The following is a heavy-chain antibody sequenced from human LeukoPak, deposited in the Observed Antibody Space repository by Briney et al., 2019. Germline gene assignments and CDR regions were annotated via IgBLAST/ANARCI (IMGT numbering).Heavy chain of an antibody. D-gene: IGHD2-15*01. CDR3: ARDDCSGGSCFLFDY. Sequence: PSETLSLTCTVSGGSISSYYWSWIRQPPGQGLVWIGYIYYSGSTNYNPSLKSRVTISVDTSKNQFSLKLSSVTAADTAVYHCARDDCSGGSCFLFDYWGQGTLVTVSS. CDR2: IYYSGST. J-gene: IGHJ4*02. V-gene: IGHV4-59*01. CDR1: GGSISSYY.